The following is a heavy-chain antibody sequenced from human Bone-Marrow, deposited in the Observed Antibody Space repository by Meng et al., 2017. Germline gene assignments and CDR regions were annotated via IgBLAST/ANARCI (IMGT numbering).Heavy chain of an antibody. Sequence: GESLKISCAACGFTFSSYDMHWVRQATGKGLEWVSAIGTAGDTYYPGSVKGQFTISRENAKNSLYLQMNSLRAEDTAVYYCARAVGSSSWYYLDYWGQGTLVTVSS. D-gene: IGHD6-13*01. CDR2: IGTAGDT. CDR1: GFTFSSYD. CDR3: ARAVGSSSWYYLDY. J-gene: IGHJ4*02. V-gene: IGHV3-13*03.